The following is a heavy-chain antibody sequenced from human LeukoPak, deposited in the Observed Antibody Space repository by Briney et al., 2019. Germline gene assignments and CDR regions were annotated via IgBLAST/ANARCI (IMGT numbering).Heavy chain of an antibody. CDR3: AKRVHGYFDWLLSLDY. CDR2: ISGSGGST. CDR1: GFTLSSYA. D-gene: IGHD3-9*01. J-gene: IGHJ4*02. Sequence: GGSLRLSCAASGFTLSSYAMSWVRQAPGKGLEWVSAISGSGGSTYYADSVKGRFTISRDNSKNTLYLQMNSLRAEDTAVYYCAKRVHGYFDWLLSLDYWGQGTLVTVSS. V-gene: IGHV3-23*01.